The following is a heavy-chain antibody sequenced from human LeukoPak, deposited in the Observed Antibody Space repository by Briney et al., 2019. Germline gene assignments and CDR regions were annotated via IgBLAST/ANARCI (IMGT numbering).Heavy chain of an antibody. D-gene: IGHD2-8*01. CDR2: IHSNGNT. Sequence: PSETLSLTCTVSGGPISDYYWSWIRQPPGKGLEWIAYIHSNGNTNSNPPLKSRVTISIDTSKNQFSLKLTSVTAADTAVYYCARHTVSRAGGDFDYWGQGTLVTVSS. CDR3: ARHTVSRAGGDFDY. J-gene: IGHJ4*02. CDR1: GGPISDYY. V-gene: IGHV4-59*08.